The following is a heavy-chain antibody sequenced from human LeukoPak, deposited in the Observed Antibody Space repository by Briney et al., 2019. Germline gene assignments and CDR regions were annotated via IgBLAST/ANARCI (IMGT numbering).Heavy chain of an antibody. V-gene: IGHV3-23*01. CDR1: GSTFSSYA. J-gene: IGHJ6*02. Sequence: GGSLRLSCAAPGSTFSSYAMSWVRRAPGKGLGGVSAISGRGGSTYYADSVKGRFTISRDNSKNTLYLQMNSLGAEDTAVYYCAKDVDSSSWYGYYYYYGMDVWGQGTTVTVSS. CDR2: ISGRGGST. D-gene: IGHD6-13*01. CDR3: AKDVDSSSWYGYYYYYGMDV.